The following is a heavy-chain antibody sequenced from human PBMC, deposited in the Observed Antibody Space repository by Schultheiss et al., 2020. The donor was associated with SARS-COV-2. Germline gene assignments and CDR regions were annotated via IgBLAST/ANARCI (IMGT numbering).Heavy chain of an antibody. D-gene: IGHD6-13*01. Sequence: SQTLSLTCTVSGGSVSSGSYYWGWIRQPPGKGLEWIGSIYYSGSTYYNPSLKSRVTISVDTSKNQFSLKLSSVTAADTAVYYCARGPAAGFPRVDYWGQGTLVTVSS. CDR1: GGSVSSGSYY. CDR2: IYYSGST. V-gene: IGHV4-39*07. J-gene: IGHJ4*02. CDR3: ARGPAAGFPRVDY.